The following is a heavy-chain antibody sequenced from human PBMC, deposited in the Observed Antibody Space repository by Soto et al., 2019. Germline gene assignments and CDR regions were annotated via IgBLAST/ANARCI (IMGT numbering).Heavy chain of an antibody. CDR1: GFSLITRGVG. J-gene: IGHJ4*02. V-gene: IGHV2-5*02. D-gene: IGHD1-26*01. CDR3: ASGGDTTYSFDY. CDR2: IYWDDNK. Sequence: QITLKESGPTLVKPTETLTLTCTFSGFSLITRGVGVGWLRQPPGKALEWLALIYWDDNKRYSPSLKSRLTITTDTSKNQVVLTMTNMDPVDTATYLCASGGDTTYSFDYWGQGNLVTVPS.